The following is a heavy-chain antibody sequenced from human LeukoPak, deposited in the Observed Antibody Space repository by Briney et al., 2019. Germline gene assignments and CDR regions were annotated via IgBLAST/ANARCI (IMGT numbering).Heavy chain of an antibody. CDR3: ARSGTAAGTGFDY. CDR2: ISSSSSYI. J-gene: IGHJ4*02. D-gene: IGHD6-13*01. V-gene: IGHV3-21*01. CDR1: GFTFSSYS. Sequence: GGSLTLSCAASGFTFSSYSMNWVRQAPGKGLEWVSSISSSSSYISYADSVKGRFTISRDNAKNSLYLQMNSLRAEDTAVYYCARSGTAAGTGFDYWGQGTLVTVSS.